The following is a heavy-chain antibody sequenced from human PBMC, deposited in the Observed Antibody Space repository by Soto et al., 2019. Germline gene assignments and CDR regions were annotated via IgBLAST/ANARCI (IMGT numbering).Heavy chain of an antibody. D-gene: IGHD2-15*01. CDR1: GYSFTSYW. J-gene: IGHJ1*01. CDR2: IYPGDSDT. CDR3: ATAVADGLFDFQH. Sequence: GESLKISCKGSGYSFTSYWIGWVRQMPGKGLEWMGIIYPGDSDTSYSPSFQGQVTISAAKSISTAYLQWSSLQASDTAMYYCATAVADGLFDFQHWGQGTLVTVSS. V-gene: IGHV5-51*01.